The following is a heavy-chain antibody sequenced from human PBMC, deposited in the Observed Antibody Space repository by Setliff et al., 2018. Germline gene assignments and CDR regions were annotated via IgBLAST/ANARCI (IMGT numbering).Heavy chain of an antibody. CDR3: ARGQQLLTGDFKY. D-gene: IGHD1-26*01. J-gene: IGHJ4*02. Sequence: GASVKVSCKASGYTFTGYYIHWVRQAPGQGIEWMGWINPNSGDTNYAQKFQGRVTMTRDTSITTAYMEVSRMRSDDTAVYYCARGQQLLTGDFKYWGQGTLVTVS. V-gene: IGHV1-2*02. CDR2: INPNSGDT. CDR1: GYTFTGYY.